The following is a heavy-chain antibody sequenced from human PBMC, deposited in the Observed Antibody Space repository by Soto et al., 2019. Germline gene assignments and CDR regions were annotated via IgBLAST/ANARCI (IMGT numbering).Heavy chain of an antibody. D-gene: IGHD2-15*01. CDR2: ISGSGGST. Sequence: GGSLRLSCAASGFTFSSYAMSWVRQAPGKGLEWVSAISGSGGSTYYADSVKGRFTISRDNSKNTLYLQMNSLRAEDTAVYYCAKGGEYCSGGSCYPYYYYYMDVWGKGTTVTVSS. CDR1: GFTFSSYA. V-gene: IGHV3-23*01. J-gene: IGHJ6*03. CDR3: AKGGEYCSGGSCYPYYYYYMDV.